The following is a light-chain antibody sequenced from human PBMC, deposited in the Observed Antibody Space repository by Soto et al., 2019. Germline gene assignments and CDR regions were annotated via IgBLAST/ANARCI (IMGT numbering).Light chain of an antibody. V-gene: IGKV1-5*01. CDR1: QSISGW. CDR2: DAS. CDR3: QQYNTYPQT. Sequence: DIKMTQSPPTLSASVGDRGTITCRASQSISGWLAWYQQKPGKAPKLLIYDASNLEGGVPSRFSGTGSGTEFTLTISSLQPEDFATYYCQQYNTYPQTFGQGTNVDIK. J-gene: IGKJ1*01.